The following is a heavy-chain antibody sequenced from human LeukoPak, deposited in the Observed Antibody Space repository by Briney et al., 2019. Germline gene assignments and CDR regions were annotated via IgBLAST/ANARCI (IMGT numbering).Heavy chain of an antibody. J-gene: IGHJ4*02. CDR1: GFTFSNYN. V-gene: IGHV3-48*01. CDR3: ATKGTSYSSGY. CDR2: ISSSSSTI. Sequence: GGSLRLSCAASGFTFSNYNINWVRQAPGKGLEWVSYISSSSSTIYYADSVKGRFTISRDNAKNSLYLQMNSLRAEDTAVYYCATKGTSYSSGYWGQGALVTVSS. D-gene: IGHD6-25*01.